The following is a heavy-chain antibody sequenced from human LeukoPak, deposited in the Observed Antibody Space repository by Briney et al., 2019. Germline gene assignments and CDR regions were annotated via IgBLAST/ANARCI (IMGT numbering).Heavy chain of an antibody. CDR3: ARDSSQGAKEYYFDY. CDR1: GYTFTGYY. Sequence: GASVKVSCKASGYTFTGYYMHWVRQAAGQGLEWMGIINPSGGSTSYAQKFQGRVTMTRDMSTSTVYMELSSLRSEDTAVYSCARDSSQGAKEYYFDYWGQGTLVTVSS. V-gene: IGHV1-46*01. J-gene: IGHJ4*02. CDR2: INPSGGST. D-gene: IGHD6-13*01.